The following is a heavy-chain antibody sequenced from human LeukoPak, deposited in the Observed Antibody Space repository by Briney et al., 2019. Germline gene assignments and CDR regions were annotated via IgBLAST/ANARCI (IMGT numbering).Heavy chain of an antibody. D-gene: IGHD3-22*01. V-gene: IGHV1-8*01. CDR1: GYTFTSDE. J-gene: IGHJ4*02. CDR2: MNPNSGNT. CDR3: ARVNYYDSSGSDY. Sequence: ASVKVSCKASGYTFTSDEINWVRQATGQGREWMGWMNPNSGNTGYAQKFQGRVTMTRNTSISTAYIELSSLRSEDTAVYYCARVNYYDSSGSDYWGQGTLVTVSS.